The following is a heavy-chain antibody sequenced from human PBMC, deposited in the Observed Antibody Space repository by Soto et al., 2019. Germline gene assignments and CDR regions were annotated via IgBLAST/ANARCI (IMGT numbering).Heavy chain of an antibody. Sequence: GASVKVSCKASGYTFTSYGISWVRQAPGQGLEWMGWISAYNGNTNYAQKLQGRVTMTTDTSTSTAYMELRSLRSDDTAVYYCAREYYYDILTGYSHYYYGMDVWGQRTTVTVSS. V-gene: IGHV1-18*01. CDR1: GYTFTSYG. CDR3: AREYYYDILTGYSHYYYGMDV. J-gene: IGHJ6*02. D-gene: IGHD3-9*01. CDR2: ISAYNGNT.